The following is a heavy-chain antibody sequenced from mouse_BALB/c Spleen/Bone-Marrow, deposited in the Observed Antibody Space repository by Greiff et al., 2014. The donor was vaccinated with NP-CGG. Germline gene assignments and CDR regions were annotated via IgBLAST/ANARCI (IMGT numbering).Heavy chain of an antibody. CDR2: IWADGST. D-gene: IGHD1-2*01. CDR1: GFSLTNYD. Sequence: QVQLQQSGPGLVAPSQSLSITCTVSGFSLTNYDVHWVRQPPGKGLEWLGVIWADGSTNYNSALMSRLSISKDNSKSQVFFKMNSLQTDDTAMYYCARITTATGAMDYWGQGTSVTVSS. V-gene: IGHV2-9*02. J-gene: IGHJ4*01. CDR3: ARITTATGAMDY.